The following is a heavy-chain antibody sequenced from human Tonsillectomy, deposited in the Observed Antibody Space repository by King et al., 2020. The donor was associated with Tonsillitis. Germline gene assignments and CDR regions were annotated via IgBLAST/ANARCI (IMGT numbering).Heavy chain of an antibody. CDR2: ISWNSGSI. CDR1: GFTFDDYA. J-gene: IGHJ6*02. V-gene: IGHV3-9*01. CDR3: AKDIGIASMTTVTLFYYYGMDV. D-gene: IGHD4-11*01. Sequence: VQLVESGGGLVQPGRSLRLSCAASGFTFDDYAMHWVRQAPGKGLEWVSGISWNSGSIGYEDSVKGRFTISRDNAKNSLYLQMNSLRAEDTALYYCAKDIGIASMTTVTLFYYYGMDVWGQGTTVTVSS.